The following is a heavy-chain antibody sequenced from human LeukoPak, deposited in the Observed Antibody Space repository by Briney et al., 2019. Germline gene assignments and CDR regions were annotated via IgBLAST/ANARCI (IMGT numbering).Heavy chain of an antibody. Sequence: GGSLRLSCAASGFTFSSYAMHWVRQAPGKGLEGVAVISYDGSNKYYADSVKGRFTISRDNSKNTLYLQMNSLRAEDTAVYYCARDIIGYCSSTSCYTTMVDYWGQGTLVTVSS. D-gene: IGHD2-2*02. J-gene: IGHJ4*02. CDR2: ISYDGSNK. CDR1: GFTFSSYA. CDR3: ARDIIGYCSSTSCYTTMVDY. V-gene: IGHV3-30-3*01.